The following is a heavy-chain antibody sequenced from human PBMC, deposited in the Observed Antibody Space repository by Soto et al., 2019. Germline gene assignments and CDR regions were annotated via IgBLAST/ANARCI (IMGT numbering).Heavy chain of an antibody. D-gene: IGHD3-3*01. CDR3: ARGHGGITVFGAPGHFDY. V-gene: IGHV4-39*01. J-gene: IGHJ4*02. CDR1: GGSIGDGNYY. Sequence: SETLSLTCTVSGGSIGDGNYYWGWIRQPPGKGLEWIGSISYSGSTYYNPSLKSRVTISVDTSKNQFSLKLSSVTAADTAVYYCARGHGGITVFGAPGHFDYWGQGTLVTVSS. CDR2: ISYSGST.